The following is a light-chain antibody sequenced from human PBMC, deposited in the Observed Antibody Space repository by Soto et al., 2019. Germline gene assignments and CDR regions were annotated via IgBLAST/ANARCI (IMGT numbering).Light chain of an antibody. J-gene: IGKJ4*01. CDR1: QSVSTN. CDR3: QQYINWPPLT. CDR2: GAS. Sequence: EIVLTQSPATLSVSPGERATLSCRASQSVSTNLVWYQQKPGQAPRLLIFGASTRATNIPARFSGNGSGTEFTLTISSLQSEDFAVYYCQQYINWPPLTFGXGTKVEIK. V-gene: IGKV3-15*01.